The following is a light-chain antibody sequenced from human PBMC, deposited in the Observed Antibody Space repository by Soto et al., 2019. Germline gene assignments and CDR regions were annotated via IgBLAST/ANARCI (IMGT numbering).Light chain of an antibody. J-gene: IGKJ4*01. V-gene: IGKV1-33*01. CDR2: DAS. CDR1: QDISKY. Sequence: DIQMTQSPSSLSASVGDRVTITCQASQDISKYLNWYQQRPGKAPNLLIYDASSLEAGAPSRFTGSGSGTDFTFTISGLQPEDIATYYCQQYDNPPVTFGGGTKVEIK. CDR3: QQYDNPPVT.